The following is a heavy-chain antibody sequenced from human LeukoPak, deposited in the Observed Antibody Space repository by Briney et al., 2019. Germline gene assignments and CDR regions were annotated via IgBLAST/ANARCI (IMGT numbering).Heavy chain of an antibody. J-gene: IGHJ6*02. D-gene: IGHD6-6*01. CDR3: ARDQGIAARNPFYYYGMDV. CDR2: IYSGGST. CDR1: GLAVSNNY. V-gene: IGHV3-53*04. Sequence: GGSLRLSCGASGLAVSNNYMSWVRQAPGKGLEWVSVIYSGGSTYYADSVKGRFTISRHNSKNTLYLQMNSLRAEDTAVYYCARDQGIAARNPFYYYGMDVWGQGTTVTVSS.